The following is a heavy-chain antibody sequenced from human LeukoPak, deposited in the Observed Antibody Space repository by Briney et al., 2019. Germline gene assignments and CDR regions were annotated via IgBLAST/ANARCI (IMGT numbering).Heavy chain of an antibody. Sequence: GGSLRLSCAASGFTFSSYAMSWVRQAPGKGLEWVSSISSSSSYIYYADSVKGRFTISRDNAKKSVYLQMKSLRAEDTAVYYCARDKEVAALFDYWGQGTLVTVSS. D-gene: IGHD2-15*01. J-gene: IGHJ4*02. CDR3: ARDKEVAALFDY. V-gene: IGHV3-21*01. CDR2: ISSSSSYI. CDR1: GFTFSSYA.